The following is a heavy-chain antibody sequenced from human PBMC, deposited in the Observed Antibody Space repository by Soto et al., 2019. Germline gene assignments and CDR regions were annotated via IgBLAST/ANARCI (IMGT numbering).Heavy chain of an antibody. CDR1: GLTVSGTKY. V-gene: IGHV3-53*01. D-gene: IGHD1-1*01. CDR3: ASWHEREHAYDV. J-gene: IGHJ3*01. Sequence: DVQLVESGGGLIQPGESLRLSCAAFGLTVSGTKYVAWVRPAPGKGLEWVSALYDVFGSFYADSMKGRFTTSSDRSKSTVYLQMNDLRPDDTAVYYCASWHEREHAYDVWGQGTTVIVSS. CDR2: LYDVFGS.